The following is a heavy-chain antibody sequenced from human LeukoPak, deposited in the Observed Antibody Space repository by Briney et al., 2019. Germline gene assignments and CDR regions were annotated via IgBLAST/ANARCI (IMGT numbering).Heavy chain of an antibody. J-gene: IGHJ6*02. Sequence: SGPTLVNPTQTLTLTCTFSGFSLITSGMCVGWIRQPPGKALEWLARIDWDDDKYYSTSLKTRLTISKDTSKNQVVLRMTNMDPVDTATYYCARITYTYSAMDVWGQGTPVTVSS. D-gene: IGHD4-11*01. CDR1: GFSLITSGMC. CDR3: ARITYTYSAMDV. CDR2: IDWDDDK. V-gene: IGHV2-70*11.